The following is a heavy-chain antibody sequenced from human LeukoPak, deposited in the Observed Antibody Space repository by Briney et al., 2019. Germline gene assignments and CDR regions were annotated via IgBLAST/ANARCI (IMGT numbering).Heavy chain of an antibody. CDR1: GYTFTSYG. J-gene: IGHJ5*02. Sequence: ASVKVSCKASGYTFTSYGISWVRQAPGQGLEWMGWISAYNGNTNYAQKLQGRVTMTTDTSTSTAYMELRSLRSDDTAVYYRARGGVVVAATSVYWFDPWGQGTLVTVSS. D-gene: IGHD2-15*01. CDR2: ISAYNGNT. CDR3: ARGGVVVAATSVYWFDP. V-gene: IGHV1-18*01.